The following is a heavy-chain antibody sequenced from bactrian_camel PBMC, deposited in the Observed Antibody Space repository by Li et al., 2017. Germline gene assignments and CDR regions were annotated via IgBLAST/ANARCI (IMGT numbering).Heavy chain of an antibody. J-gene: IGHJ6*01. CDR1: GRTIGTYSRYC. V-gene: IGHV3S55*01. CDR3: AAAPYVGASGYCYAHLVTEYGN. Sequence: HVQLVESGGGSVQAGGSLRLSCAVSGRTIGTYSRYCMAWFRQAPGKEREGVAVVSYDGKNSYAGSVKGRFTLSRDNAKNILYLQMNSLSPEDTAMYYCAAAPYVGASGYCYAHLVTEYGNSGQGTQVTVS. D-gene: IGHD2*01. CDR2: VSYDGKN.